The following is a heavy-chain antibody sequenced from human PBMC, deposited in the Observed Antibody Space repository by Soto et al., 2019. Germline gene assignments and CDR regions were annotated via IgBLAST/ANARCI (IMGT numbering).Heavy chain of an antibody. CDR3: ARDGIRPAAIPQRFNWFDP. Sequence: QVQLQESGPGLVKPSETLSLTCTVSGGSISSYYWSWIRQPAGKGLEWIGRIYTSGSTNYNPSLKSRVTMSVDTSKNQFSLKLSSVTAADTAVYYCARDGIRPAAIPQRFNWFDPWGQGTLVTVSS. CDR2: IYTSGST. V-gene: IGHV4-4*07. CDR1: GGSISSYY. J-gene: IGHJ5*02. D-gene: IGHD2-2*01.